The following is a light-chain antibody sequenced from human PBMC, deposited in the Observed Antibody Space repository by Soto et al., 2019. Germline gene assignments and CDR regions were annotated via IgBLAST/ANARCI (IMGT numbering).Light chain of an antibody. J-gene: IGKJ2*01. CDR2: GAS. CDR3: QQSYITPPHT. Sequence: DIQMTQSPSSLSASVGDRITITCRASQSISTFLNWYQQKPGKAPKLLIFGASTLQSGVPSRFSGSGSGTDFTLTISNLQPEDFTTYYCQQSYITPPHTFGQGTKLEIK. CDR1: QSISTF. V-gene: IGKV1-39*01.